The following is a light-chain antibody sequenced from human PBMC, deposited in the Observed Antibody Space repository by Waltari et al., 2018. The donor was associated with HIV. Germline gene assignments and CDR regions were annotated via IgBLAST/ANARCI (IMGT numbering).Light chain of an antibody. CDR3: QQYKNWWT. V-gene: IGKV3-15*01. Sequence: EIVMTQSPATLSVSPGERATLSCRASQSVRSNLAWYQQKPGQAPRLLIYDASTRATGIPARFSGSGSGTEFSLTISSLQSEDFALYYCQQYKNWWTFGQGTKVEIK. J-gene: IGKJ1*01. CDR1: QSVRSN. CDR2: DAS.